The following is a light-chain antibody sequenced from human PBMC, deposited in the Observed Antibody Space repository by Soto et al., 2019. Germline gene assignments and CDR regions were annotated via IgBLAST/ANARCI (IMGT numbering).Light chain of an antibody. Sequence: DIVMTQSPDSLAVSLGERATINCKSSQRGLYSSNNKSYLAWYQQKPGQPPKLLIYWASTRESGVPDRFSGSGSGTDFTLTISSLQAEDVAVYYCQQYYSAPLTFGGGTKVEIK. V-gene: IGKV4-1*01. CDR1: QRGLYSSNNKSY. J-gene: IGKJ4*01. CDR3: QQYYSAPLT. CDR2: WAS.